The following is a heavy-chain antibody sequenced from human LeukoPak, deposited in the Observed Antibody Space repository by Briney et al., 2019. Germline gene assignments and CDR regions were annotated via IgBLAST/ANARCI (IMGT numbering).Heavy chain of an antibody. CDR3: ARGSKYFGELIRRREYYFDY. CDR2: ITSGSSYI. V-gene: IGHV3-21*01. CDR1: GFTFSSYE. J-gene: IGHJ4*02. Sequence: GGSLRLSCAASGFTFSSYEMNWVRQAPGKGLEWVSSITSGSSYIYYANSVKGRFTTSRDNSKNTLYLQMNSLRAEDTAVYYCARGSKYFGELIRRREYYFDYWGQGTLVTVSS. D-gene: IGHD3-10*01.